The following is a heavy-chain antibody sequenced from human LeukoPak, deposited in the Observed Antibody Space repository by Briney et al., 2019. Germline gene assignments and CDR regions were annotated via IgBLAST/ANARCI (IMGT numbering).Heavy chain of an antibody. V-gene: IGHV3-74*01. CDR3: ASLVAGGDY. CDR2: INSDGSST. D-gene: IGHD5-12*01. J-gene: IGHJ4*02. Sequence: GGSLRLSCAASGFTFNTYSMSWVRQAPGKGLVWVSRINSDGSSTSYADSVKGRFTISRDNAKNTLYLQMNSLRAEDTAVYYCASLVAGGDYWGQGTLVTVSS. CDR1: GFTFNTYS.